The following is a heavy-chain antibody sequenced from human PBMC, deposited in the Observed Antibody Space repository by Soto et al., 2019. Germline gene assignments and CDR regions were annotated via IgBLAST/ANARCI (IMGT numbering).Heavy chain of an antibody. Sequence: SETLSLTCSVSGYSISSGFYWGWIRQPPGKGLQWIGNIYHSGNTYYNPSLKSRVTISVDTSKNQFSLRLTTVSAADTAVYFCARERAGGPVDYWGQGTLVTVSS. CDR3: ARERAGGPVDY. CDR2: IYHSGNT. V-gene: IGHV4-38-2*02. CDR1: GYSISSGFY. J-gene: IGHJ4*02.